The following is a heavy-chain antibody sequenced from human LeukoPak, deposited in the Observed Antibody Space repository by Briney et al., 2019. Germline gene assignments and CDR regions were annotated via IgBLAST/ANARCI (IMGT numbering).Heavy chain of an antibody. CDR1: DGSITSYY. CDR3: ARHPSARVFFDY. Sequence: SETLSLTCTVSDGSITSYYWSWLRQPPGKGLEWIGYIYYLGSTNYNPSLKSRVTISVDTSKNQFSLNLKSVTAADTAVYYCARHPSARVFFDYWGQGTLVTVSS. J-gene: IGHJ4*02. V-gene: IGHV4-59*08. D-gene: IGHD3-3*01. CDR2: IYYLGST.